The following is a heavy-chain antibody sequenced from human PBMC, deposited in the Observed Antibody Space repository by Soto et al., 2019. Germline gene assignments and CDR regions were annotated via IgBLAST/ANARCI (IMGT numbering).Heavy chain of an antibody. J-gene: IGHJ4*02. CDR1: GGTFSSYT. CDR3: ARDSSGMNTQILDY. D-gene: IGHD6-19*01. V-gene: IGHV1-69*04. CDR2: IIPILGIA. Sequence: ASVKVSCKASGGTFSSYTISWVLQAPGQGLEWMGRIIPILGIANYAQKFQGRVTITADKSTSTAYMELSSLRSEDTAVYYCARDSSGMNTQILDYWGQGTLVTVSS.